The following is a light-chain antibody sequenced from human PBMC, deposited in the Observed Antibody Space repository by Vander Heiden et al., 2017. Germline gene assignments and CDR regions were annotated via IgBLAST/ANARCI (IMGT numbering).Light chain of an antibody. V-gene: IGLV3-19*01. Sequence: SSDLTQLPAVSVALRQTVRITCQRDSLRNLYASWYQQKSGQAPVLVFYGKTDRPSGVPNRFSGSTSGNTASLTITGAQEEDEGDYYCNARDGSGNRDVFGTGTKVTVL. CDR2: GKT. J-gene: IGLJ1*01. CDR1: SLRNLY. CDR3: NARDGSGNRDV.